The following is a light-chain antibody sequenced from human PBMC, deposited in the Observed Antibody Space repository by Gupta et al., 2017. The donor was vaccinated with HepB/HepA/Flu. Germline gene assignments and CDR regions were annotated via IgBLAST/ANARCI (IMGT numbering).Light chain of an antibody. CDR3: QHRGSWPIT. CDR1: QSVSSY. V-gene: IGKV3-11*01. CDR2: DAS. Sequence: EIVLTQSPATLSLSPGERATLSCRASQSVSSYLAWYQQKPGQAPRLLIYDASNRATGIPARFSGSGSGTDFTLTISSREPEDFAIYYCQHRGSWPITFGQGTLLDIK. J-gene: IGKJ5*01.